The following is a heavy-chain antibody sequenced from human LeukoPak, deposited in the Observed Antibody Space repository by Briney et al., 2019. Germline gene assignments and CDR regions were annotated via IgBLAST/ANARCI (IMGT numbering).Heavy chain of an antibody. J-gene: IGHJ4*02. CDR3: VKDYYDSSGYSPYDY. CDR2: ISYDGSNK. CDR1: GFTFSSYG. Sequence: GRSLRLSCAASGFTFSSYGMHWVRQAPGKGLEWVAVISYDGSNKYYADSVKGRFTISRDNSKNTLYLQMNSLRAEDTAVYYCVKDYYDSSGYSPYDYWGQGTLVTVSS. D-gene: IGHD3-22*01. V-gene: IGHV3-30*18.